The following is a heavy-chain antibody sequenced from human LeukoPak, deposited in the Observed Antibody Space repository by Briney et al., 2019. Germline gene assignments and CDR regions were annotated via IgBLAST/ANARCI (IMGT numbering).Heavy chain of an antibody. V-gene: IGHV1-2*02. Sequence: GPSVNVSSKICVYSLIGRYTHGVRQPPGQGREWVGWIRPTNGATNYDQRLQGRLSLTRDPSSSTAFMELSGLTSDDTAVYYCARGGPLWCGVLDVWGQGTTVTVSS. CDR3: ARGGPLWCGVLDV. CDR1: VYSLIGRY. CDR2: IRPTNGAT. J-gene: IGHJ6*02. D-gene: IGHD4/OR15-4a*01.